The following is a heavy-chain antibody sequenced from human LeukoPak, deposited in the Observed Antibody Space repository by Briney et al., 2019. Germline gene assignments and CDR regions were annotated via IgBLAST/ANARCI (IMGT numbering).Heavy chain of an antibody. Sequence: SQTLSLTCAVSGGSISSGGYSWSWIRQPPGKGLEWIGYIYHSGSTYYNPSLKSRVTISVDRSKNQFSLKLSSVTAADTAGYYCARGSGIVGFDYWGQGTLVTVSS. CDR3: ARGSGIVGFDY. CDR1: GGSISSGGYS. V-gene: IGHV4-30-2*01. CDR2: IYHSGST. J-gene: IGHJ4*02. D-gene: IGHD1-26*01.